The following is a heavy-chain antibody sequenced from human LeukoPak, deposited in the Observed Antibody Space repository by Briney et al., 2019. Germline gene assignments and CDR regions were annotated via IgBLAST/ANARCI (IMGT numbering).Heavy chain of an antibody. CDR2: INAGNGNT. CDR3: ARSDPSVVLIIGAFDI. D-gene: IGHD3-22*01. Sequence: GASVKVSCKASGYTFTSYAMHWVRQAPGQRLEWMGWINAGNGNTKYSQEFQGRVTITRDTSASTAYMELNSLRAEDTAVYYCARSDPSVVLIIGAFDIWGQGTMVTVSS. CDR1: GYTFTSYA. J-gene: IGHJ3*02. V-gene: IGHV1-3*03.